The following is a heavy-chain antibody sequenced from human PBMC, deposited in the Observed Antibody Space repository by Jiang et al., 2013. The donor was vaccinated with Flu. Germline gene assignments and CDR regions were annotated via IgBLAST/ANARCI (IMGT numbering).Heavy chain of an antibody. CDR3: ARDGLPDGDYHSGPPYYFDY. CDR1: GGSISSSYW. Sequence: GLVKPSGTLSLTCAVSGGSISSSYWWSWVRQPPGKGLEWIGEIYHSGITNYNPSLKSRVTISVDKSKNQFSLKLSSVTAADTAVYYCARDGLPDGDYHSGPPYYFDYWGQGTLVTVSS. D-gene: IGHD4-17*01. CDR2: IYHSGIT. V-gene: IGHV4-4*02. J-gene: IGHJ4*02.